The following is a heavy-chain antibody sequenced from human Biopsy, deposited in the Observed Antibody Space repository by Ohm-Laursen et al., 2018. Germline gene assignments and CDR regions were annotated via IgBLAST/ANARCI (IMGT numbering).Heavy chain of an antibody. Sequence: SDTLSLTCTVSGVSINGGRYYWNWIRQTPGKGLEWIGYIYYSGSTNYNPSLKSRVTISVDTSKNQFSLRLNSVTAADTAVYYCARATNSTGWPYYYFYGMDVWGQGTTVTVSS. CDR1: GVSINGGRYY. CDR2: IYYSGST. D-gene: IGHD2/OR15-2a*01. J-gene: IGHJ6*02. CDR3: ARATNSTGWPYYYFYGMDV. V-gene: IGHV4-61*01.